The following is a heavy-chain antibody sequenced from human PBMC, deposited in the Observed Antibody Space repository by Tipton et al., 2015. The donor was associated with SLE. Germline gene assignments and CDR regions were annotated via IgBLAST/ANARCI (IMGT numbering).Heavy chain of an antibody. CDR3: AREGGSYTAFDY. V-gene: IGHV4-59*01. CDR2: VHYSGST. D-gene: IGHD1-26*01. J-gene: IGHJ4*02. Sequence: TLSLTCTVSGGSISSYYWSWIRQPPGKGLEWIGYVHYSGSTTYNPSLKSRVTISIDTSKNQFSLKLSSVTAADTAVYYCAREGGSYTAFDYWGQGTLVTVSS. CDR1: GGSISSYY.